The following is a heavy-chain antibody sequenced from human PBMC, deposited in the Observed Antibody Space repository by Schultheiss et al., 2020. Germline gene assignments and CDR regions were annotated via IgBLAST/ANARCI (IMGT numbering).Heavy chain of an antibody. CDR3: ARGGGVPIVSAAFDI. D-gene: IGHD2-15*01. V-gene: IGHV1-69*13. Sequence: SVKVSCKASGYTFTSYYMHWVRQAPGQGLEWMGGIIPIFGTANYAQKFQGRVTITADESTSTAYMELSSLRSEDTAVYYCARGGGVPIVSAAFDIWGQGTMVTVSS. CDR2: IIPIFGTA. J-gene: IGHJ3*02. CDR1: GYTFTSYY.